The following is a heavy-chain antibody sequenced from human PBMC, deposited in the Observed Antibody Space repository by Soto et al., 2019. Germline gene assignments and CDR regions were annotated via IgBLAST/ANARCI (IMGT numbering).Heavy chain of an antibody. CDR1: GFTFSRYG. Sequence: GGSPRLFCAASGFTFSRYGMHWGRQAPGKGLEWGAVISYDGSNKYYAHSVKGRFTISRDNSKNTLYLQMSCLRAEDTAVYYCARALVEMATIPPYFDHWGQGTLVTVSS. CDR2: ISYDGSNK. V-gene: IGHV3-30*03. D-gene: IGHD5-12*01. J-gene: IGHJ4*02. CDR3: ARALVEMATIPPYFDH.